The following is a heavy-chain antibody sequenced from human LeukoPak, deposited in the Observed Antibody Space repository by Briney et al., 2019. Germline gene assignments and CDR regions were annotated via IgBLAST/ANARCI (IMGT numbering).Heavy chain of an antibody. V-gene: IGHV3-7*01. J-gene: IGHJ3*01. CDR2: IKQDGSEK. Sequence: GGSLRLSCAASGFTFSSYWMSWVRQAPGKGLEWVANIKQDGSEKYYVDSVKGRFTISRDNAKNSLYLQMNSLRAEDTAVYYCARNIGGGYDSSVTDPWGQGTMVTVSS. CDR1: GFTFSSYW. D-gene: IGHD3-22*01. CDR3: ARNIGGGYDSSVTDP.